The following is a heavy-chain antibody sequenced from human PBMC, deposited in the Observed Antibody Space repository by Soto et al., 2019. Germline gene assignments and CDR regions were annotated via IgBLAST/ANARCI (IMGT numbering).Heavy chain of an antibody. V-gene: IGHV4-59*01. CDR3: ARELLPNWFDP. Sequence: PSETLSLTCTVSDGSISSYYWSWIRQPPGKGLEWIGYIYYSGSTNYNPSLKSRVTISVDTSKNQFSLKLSSVTAADTAVYYCARELLPNWFDPWGQGILVTVS. CDR1: DGSISSYY. J-gene: IGHJ5*02. D-gene: IGHD2-15*01. CDR2: IYYSGST.